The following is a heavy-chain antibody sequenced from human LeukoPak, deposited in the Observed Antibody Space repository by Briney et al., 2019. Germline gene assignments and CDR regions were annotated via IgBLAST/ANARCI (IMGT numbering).Heavy chain of an antibody. D-gene: IGHD6-13*01. CDR3: ARDPLSSSSFDL. V-gene: IGHV3-23*01. CDR1: GFTFSSYG. Sequence: GGSLRLSCAASGFTFSSYGMSWVRQAPGKGLEWVSAISGSGGRTYYADSVKGRFTISRDNAKNSLYLQMNSLRAEDTAVYYCARDPLSSSSFDLWGQGTLVTVSS. J-gene: IGHJ4*02. CDR2: ISGSGGRT.